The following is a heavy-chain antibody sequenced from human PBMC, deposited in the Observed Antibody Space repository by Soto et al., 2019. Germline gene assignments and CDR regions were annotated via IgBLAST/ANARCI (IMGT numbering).Heavy chain of an antibody. Sequence: QVQLVQSGAEVIQPGASVKVSCKASGYTFTGHYIHWVRQAPGQGLEWLGRINPKSGGTKNAQKFQAWVTMTRDTCITTAYMARRRLKSHGPAVYYSARGRPTWDLQRDYYYGMDVWGQGTTVTVSS. V-gene: IGHV1-2*04. CDR3: ARGRPTWDLQRDYYYGMDV. CDR2: INPKSGGT. CDR1: GYTFTGHY. J-gene: IGHJ6*02. D-gene: IGHD1-26*01.